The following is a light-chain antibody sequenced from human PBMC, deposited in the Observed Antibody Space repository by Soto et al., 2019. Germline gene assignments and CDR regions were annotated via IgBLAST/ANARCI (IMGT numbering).Light chain of an antibody. J-gene: IGKJ4*01. CDR1: QSISSY. CDR2: AAS. Sequence: DTPMTQSPSSLSASVGDRVTITCRASQSISSYLNWYQQKPGKAPKLLIYAASSLQSGVPSRFSGSGSGTDFTLTISSLQPEDFATYYCQQSYSTPITFGGGTKVEIK. CDR3: QQSYSTPIT. V-gene: IGKV1-39*01.